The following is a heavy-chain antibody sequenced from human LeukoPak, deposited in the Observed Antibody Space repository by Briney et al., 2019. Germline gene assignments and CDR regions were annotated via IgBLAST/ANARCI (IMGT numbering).Heavy chain of an antibody. CDR1: GGSISSGGYS. CDR3: ARVTGYVMEDYFDY. CDR2: IYYSGST. Sequence: SETLSLTCAVSGGSISSGGYSWRWIRQPPGKGLEWIGYIYYSGSTYYNPSLKSRVTISVDTSKNQFSLKLSSVTAADTAVYYCARVTGYVMEDYFDYWGQGTLVTVSS. D-gene: IGHD6-13*01. V-gene: IGHV4-30-4*07. J-gene: IGHJ4*02.